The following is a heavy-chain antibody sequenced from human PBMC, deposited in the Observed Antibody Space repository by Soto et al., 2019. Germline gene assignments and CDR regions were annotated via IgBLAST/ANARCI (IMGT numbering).Heavy chain of an antibody. D-gene: IGHD3-16*01. CDR1: GLSITESEMG. V-gene: IGHV2-26*01. CDR3: ARRHLAVAVSPWFDP. Sequence: QVTLKESGPVLVKPTETLTLRCTVSGLSITESEMGVSWIRQPPGKALEWLAHIDSSGEKSYRTFLKSRLTISKDTSKSQIVLIMTTMDPADTATYYCARRHLAVAVSPWFDPWGQGILVTVSS. J-gene: IGHJ5*02. CDR2: IDSSGEK.